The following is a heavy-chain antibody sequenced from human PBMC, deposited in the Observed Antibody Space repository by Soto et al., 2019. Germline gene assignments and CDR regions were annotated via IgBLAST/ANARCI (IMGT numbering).Heavy chain of an antibody. CDR3: ARLPYCSSTSCYYYYYYGMDV. Sequence: PGESLKISCKGSGYSFTSYWIGWVRQMPGKGLEWMGIIYPGDSDTRYSPSFQGQVTISADKSISTAYLQWSSLKASDTAMYYCARLPYCSSTSCYYYYYYGMDVWGQGTTVTVSS. CDR2: IYPGDSDT. CDR1: GYSFTSYW. J-gene: IGHJ6*02. V-gene: IGHV5-51*01. D-gene: IGHD2-2*01.